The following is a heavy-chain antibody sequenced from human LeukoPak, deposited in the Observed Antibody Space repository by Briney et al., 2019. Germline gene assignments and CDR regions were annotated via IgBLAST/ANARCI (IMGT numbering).Heavy chain of an antibody. V-gene: IGHV4-59*08. CDR1: DGSISSYY. CDR2: IYYSGST. Sequence: PSETLSLTCTVSDGSISSYYWSWIRQPPGKGLEWIGYIYYSGSTNYNPSLKSRVTISVDTSKNQFSLKLSSVTAADTAVYYCARHMGLGYSYGYPYFDYWGQGTLVTVSS. J-gene: IGHJ4*02. D-gene: IGHD5-18*01. CDR3: ARHMGLGYSYGYPYFDY.